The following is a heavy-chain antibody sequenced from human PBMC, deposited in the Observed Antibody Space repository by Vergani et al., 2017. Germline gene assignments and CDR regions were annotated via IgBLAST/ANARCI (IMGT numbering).Heavy chain of an antibody. J-gene: IGHJ5*02. V-gene: IGHV1-69*12. D-gene: IGHD2-2*01. Sequence: QVQLVQSGAEVKKPGSSVKVSCKASGGTFSSYAISWVRQPPGQGLEWMGGIIPIFGTANYAQKFQGRVTITADESTSTAYMELSSLRSEDTAVYYCARWGYCSSTSCYRGDLSFDPWGQGTLVTVSS. CDR2: IIPIFGTA. CDR3: ARWGYCSSTSCYRGDLSFDP. CDR1: GGTFSSYA.